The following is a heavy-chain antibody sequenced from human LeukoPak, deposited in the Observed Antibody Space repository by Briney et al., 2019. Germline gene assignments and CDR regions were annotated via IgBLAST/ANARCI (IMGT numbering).Heavy chain of an antibody. CDR2: INSDGSST. CDR3: ARGSDCSGGSCYSYWYFDL. D-gene: IGHD2-15*01. CDR1: AFTFSSYW. V-gene: IGHV3-74*01. J-gene: IGHJ2*01. Sequence: QPGGSLRLSCAASAFTFSSYWMHWVRQAPGKGLVWVSRINSDGSSTNYADSVKGRFTISRDNAKNTLYLQMNSLRAEDTAMYYCARGSDCSGGSCYSYWYFDLWGRGTLVTVSS.